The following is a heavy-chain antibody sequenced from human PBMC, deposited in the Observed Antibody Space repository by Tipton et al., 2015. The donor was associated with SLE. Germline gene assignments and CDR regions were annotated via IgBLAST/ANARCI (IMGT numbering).Heavy chain of an antibody. V-gene: IGHV4-31*03. Sequence: TLSLTCTVSGGSISSGGYYWSWIRQHPGKGLEWIGYIYYSGSTYHNPSLKSRVTISVDTSKNQFSLKLSSVTAADTAVYYCARSGSGAGGFDYWGQGTLVTVSS. D-gene: IGHD3-3*01. CDR2: IYYSGST. J-gene: IGHJ4*02. CDR1: GGSISSGGYY. CDR3: ARSGSGAGGFDY.